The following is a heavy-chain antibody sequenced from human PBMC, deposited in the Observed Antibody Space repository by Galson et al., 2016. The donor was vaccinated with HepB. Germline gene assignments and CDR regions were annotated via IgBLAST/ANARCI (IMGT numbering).Heavy chain of an antibody. Sequence: SLRLSCAASGFAFSNYAMHWVRQAPGKGLEWVAVVSYDGRNKYYADSVKGRFTISRDNSKKTVYLQMNRLRVEDTAVYYCAKNDILAGYRSCDYWGQGTLVTVS. CDR1: GFAFSNYA. J-gene: IGHJ4*02. D-gene: IGHD3-9*01. V-gene: IGHV3-30*18. CDR2: VSYDGRNK. CDR3: AKNDILAGYRSCDY.